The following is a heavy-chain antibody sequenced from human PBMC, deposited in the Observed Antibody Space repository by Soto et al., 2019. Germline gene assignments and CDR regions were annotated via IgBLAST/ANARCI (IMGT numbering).Heavy chain of an antibody. D-gene: IGHD3-10*01. V-gene: IGHV3-23*01. CDR2: IVGSGDNT. Sequence: EVQLLESGGGLVRPGGSLRLSCAASGFTFSSYTMTWVRQAPGERLEWVSSIVGSGDNTYYADSVKGRFTISRDNSKTTLYLQMNSRRAEDTAVYYCAKYYYGSGSIRAFDIWGQGTMVTVSS. CDR1: GFTFSSYT. CDR3: AKYYYGSGSIRAFDI. J-gene: IGHJ3*02.